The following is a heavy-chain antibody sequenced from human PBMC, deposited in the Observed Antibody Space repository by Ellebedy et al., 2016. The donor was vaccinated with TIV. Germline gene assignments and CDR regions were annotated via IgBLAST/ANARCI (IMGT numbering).Heavy chain of an antibody. CDR3: ARLQVRGVNMGAAHFYGMDV. V-gene: IGHV1-46*01. CDR2: INPSGGST. Sequence: ASVKVSXXASGYTFSSYYMHWVRQSPGQGLEWMGVINPSGGSTSYAEKFQDRVTMTRDMSTSTVYMDLSSLRSDDTALYYCARLQVRGVNMGAAHFYGMDVWGQGTTVTVSS. D-gene: IGHD3-10*01. CDR1: GYTFSSYY. J-gene: IGHJ6*02.